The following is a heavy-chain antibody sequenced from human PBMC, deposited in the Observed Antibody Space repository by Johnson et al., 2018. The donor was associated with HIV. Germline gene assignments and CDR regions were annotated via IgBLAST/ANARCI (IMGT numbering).Heavy chain of an antibody. Sequence: EVQLVESWGNVVRPGGSLRLSCEASGFTFNDHGMSWVRQGPGEGLEWVSSISWNGGNTGYADSVKGRFTISRDNAKKSLYLQMNSLRAEDTASYYCVRETFYYDRGGDGRGSNYERAFDIWGRGTMVTVSS. CDR3: VRETFYYDRGGDGRGSNYERAFDI. D-gene: IGHD3-22*01. CDR2: ISWNGGNT. J-gene: IGHJ3*02. V-gene: IGHV3-20*04. CDR1: GFTFNDHG.